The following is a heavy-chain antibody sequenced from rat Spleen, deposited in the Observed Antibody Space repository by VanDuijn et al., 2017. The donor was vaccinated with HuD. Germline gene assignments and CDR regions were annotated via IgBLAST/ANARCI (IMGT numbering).Heavy chain of an antibody. V-gene: IGHV5-19*01. D-gene: IGHD2-5*01. Sequence: EVQLVESGGGLVQPGRSLKLSCAASGFTFSNYGMHWIRQAPKKGLEWVSSIKYEDFTPYYRDSVRDRFTISRDNAKSTLYLEMDSLRSEDMATYYCVRQGYLRDWYFDFWGPGTMVTVSS. J-gene: IGHJ1*01. CDR3: VRQGYLRDWYFDF. CDR2: IKYEDFTP. CDR1: GFTFSNYG.